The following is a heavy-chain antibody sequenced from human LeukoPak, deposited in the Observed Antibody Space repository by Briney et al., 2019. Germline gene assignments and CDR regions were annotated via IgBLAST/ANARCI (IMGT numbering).Heavy chain of an antibody. Sequence: SETLSLTCTVSGGFFSSYYWSWIRQPAGKGLEWIGRIYTSGSTNYNPSLKSRVTMSVDTSKNQFCLKLSSVTAANTAVYYCARSQYDAWTQLWLFDYWGQGTLVTVSS. D-gene: IGHD5-18*01. CDR3: ARSQYDAWTQLWLFDY. CDR2: IYTSGST. CDR1: GGFFSSYY. J-gene: IGHJ4*02. V-gene: IGHV4-4*07.